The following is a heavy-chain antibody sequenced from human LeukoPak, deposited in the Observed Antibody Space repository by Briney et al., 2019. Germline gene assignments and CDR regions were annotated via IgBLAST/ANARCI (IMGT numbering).Heavy chain of an antibody. D-gene: IGHD5-18*01. CDR3: AKIQGYYFDY. CDR2: ISSSSTI. CDR1: GFTFSSYS. V-gene: IGHV3-48*04. J-gene: IGHJ4*02. Sequence: GGSLRLSCAASGFTFSSYSMNWVRQAPGKGLEWVSYISSSSTIYYADSVKGRFTISRDNAKNSLYLQMSSLRAEDTAVYYCAKIQGYYFDYWGQGTLVTVSS.